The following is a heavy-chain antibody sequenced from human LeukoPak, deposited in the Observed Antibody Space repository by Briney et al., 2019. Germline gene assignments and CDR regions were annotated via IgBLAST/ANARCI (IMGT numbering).Heavy chain of an antibody. CDR2: INHSGST. V-gene: IGHV4-34*01. J-gene: IGHJ4*02. CDR3: ARGTSSSYDY. CDR1: GGSFSGYY. D-gene: IGHD6-13*01. Sequence: SETLSLTXAVYGGSFSGYYWSWIRQPPGKGLEWIGEINHSGSTNYNPSLKSRVTISVDTSKNQFSLKLSSVTAADTAVYYCARGTSSSYDYWGQGTLVTVSS.